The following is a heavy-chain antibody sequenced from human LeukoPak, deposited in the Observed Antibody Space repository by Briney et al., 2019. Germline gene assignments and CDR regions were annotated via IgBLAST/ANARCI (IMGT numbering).Heavy chain of an antibody. J-gene: IGHJ4*02. Sequence: SVKVSCKPSGGTFSSYAISWVRPAPGPGLGWMGRIIPILGIANYAQKFQGRVTITADKSTSTAYMELSSLRSEDTAVYHCARTHSSGWPNYFDYWGQGTLVTVSS. D-gene: IGHD6-19*01. V-gene: IGHV1-69*04. CDR2: IIPILGIA. CDR1: GGTFSSYA. CDR3: ARTHSSGWPNYFDY.